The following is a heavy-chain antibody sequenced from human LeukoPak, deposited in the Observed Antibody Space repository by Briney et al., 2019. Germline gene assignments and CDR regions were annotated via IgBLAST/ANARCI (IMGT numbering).Heavy chain of an antibody. Sequence: GASVKVSCKASGGTFSSYAISWVRQAPGQGLGWMGGIIPIFGTANYAQKFQGRVTITADESTSTAYMELSSLRSEDTAVYYCARDLAQVAGTDYWGQGTLVTVSS. CDR2: IIPIFGTA. CDR3: ARDLAQVAGTDY. D-gene: IGHD6-19*01. CDR1: GGTFSSYA. V-gene: IGHV1-69*01. J-gene: IGHJ4*02.